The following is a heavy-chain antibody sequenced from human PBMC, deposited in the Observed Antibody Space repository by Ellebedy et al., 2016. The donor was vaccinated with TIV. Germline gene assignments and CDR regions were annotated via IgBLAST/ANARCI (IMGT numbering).Heavy chain of an antibody. D-gene: IGHD4-17*01. J-gene: IGHJ4*02. CDR1: GYTFTNYG. CDR2: ISGYNGNT. Sequence: AASVKVSCKASGYTFTNYGISWVRQAPGQGLEWMGWISGYNGNTYSAQKLQGRVTMNTDTSTSTAYLELRSLRSNDTAVYYCPRFVDGDYEDYWGQGALVTVSS. V-gene: IGHV1-18*04. CDR3: PRFVDGDYEDY.